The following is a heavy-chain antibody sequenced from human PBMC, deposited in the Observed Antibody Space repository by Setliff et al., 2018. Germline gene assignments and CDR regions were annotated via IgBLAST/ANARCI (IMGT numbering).Heavy chain of an antibody. Sequence: GGSLRLSCAASGFIFSDYYMSWIRQAPGKGLECISYITSSGNTIYYADSVKGRFTISRDSAKNALYLQMNSLRAEDTAVYYCARDHNYAYDYWGQGTLVTVSS. CDR3: ARDHNYAYDY. V-gene: IGHV3-11*04. D-gene: IGHD1-1*01. CDR1: GFIFSDYY. CDR2: ITSSGNTI. J-gene: IGHJ4*02.